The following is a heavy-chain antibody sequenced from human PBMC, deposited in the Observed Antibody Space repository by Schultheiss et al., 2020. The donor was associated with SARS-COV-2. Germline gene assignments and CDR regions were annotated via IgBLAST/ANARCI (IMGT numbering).Heavy chain of an antibody. CDR3: ARKGRDYDFWSGPNYGMDV. CDR2: IIPIFGTA. D-gene: IGHD3-3*01. CDR1: GGTFSSYA. J-gene: IGHJ6*02. V-gene: IGHV1-69*13. Sequence: SVKVSCKASGGTFSSYAISWVRQAPGQGLEWMGGIIPIFGTANYAQKFQGRVTITADESTSTAYMELSSLRSEDTAVYYCARKGRDYDFWSGPNYGMDVWGQGTTVTVSS.